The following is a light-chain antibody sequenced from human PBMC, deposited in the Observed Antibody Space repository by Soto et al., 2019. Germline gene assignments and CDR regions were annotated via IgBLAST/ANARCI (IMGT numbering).Light chain of an antibody. CDR2: GAS. CDR1: QSVSSGY. CDR3: QQYGSSPT. J-gene: IGKJ5*01. Sequence: EIVLTQSPGTLSLSPGERVTLSCRASQSVSSGYLAWYQQKPGQAPRLLIFGASSRATGIPDRFSGSGSGTDFPVTISTQEREDVAVYYCQQYGSSPTFGRGTRLE. V-gene: IGKV3-20*01.